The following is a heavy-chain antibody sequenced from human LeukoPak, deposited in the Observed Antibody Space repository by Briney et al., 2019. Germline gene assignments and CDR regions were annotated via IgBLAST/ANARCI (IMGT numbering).Heavy chain of an antibody. J-gene: IGHJ4*02. CDR3: ARGQRVDFWSGYYTVFVP. D-gene: IGHD3-3*01. Sequence: GGSLRLSCAASGFTFSGYWMTWVRQAPGKGLEWVANIKQDGSEKYYVDSVKGRFTISRDNAKNSLFLQMNTLIADDTAVYYCARGQRVDFWSGYYTVFVPWGQGTLVTVSS. V-gene: IGHV3-7*04. CDR1: GFTFSGYW. CDR2: IKQDGSEK.